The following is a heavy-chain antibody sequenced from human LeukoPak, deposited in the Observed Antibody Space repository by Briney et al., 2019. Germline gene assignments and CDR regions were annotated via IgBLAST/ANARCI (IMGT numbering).Heavy chain of an antibody. J-gene: IGHJ4*02. CDR2: IYTSGST. CDR1: GGSISSYY. D-gene: IGHD6-19*01. Sequence: SETLSLTCTVSGGSISSYYWSWIRQPAGKGLEWIGRIYTSGSTNYNPSLKSRVTMSVDTSKNQFSLKLSSVTAADTAVYYCAREGAYIAVAGDIDYWGQGTLVTVSS. V-gene: IGHV4-4*07. CDR3: AREGAYIAVAGDIDY.